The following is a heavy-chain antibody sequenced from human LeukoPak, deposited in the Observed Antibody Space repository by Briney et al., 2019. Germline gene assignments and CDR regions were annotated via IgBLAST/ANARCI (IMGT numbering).Heavy chain of an antibody. J-gene: IGHJ6*04. Sequence: KPSATLSLTCTVSGGSISSSIYYWGWIRQPPGKGLEWIGSIYYSGSTYYNPSLKSRVTISVDTSKNQFSLKLSSVTAADTAVYYFARLHGLWGQWDSSHMDVWGKGTTVTVSS. CDR2: IYYSGST. CDR1: GGSISSSIYY. CDR3: ARLHGLWGQWDSSHMDV. V-gene: IGHV4-39*01. D-gene: IGHD1-26*01.